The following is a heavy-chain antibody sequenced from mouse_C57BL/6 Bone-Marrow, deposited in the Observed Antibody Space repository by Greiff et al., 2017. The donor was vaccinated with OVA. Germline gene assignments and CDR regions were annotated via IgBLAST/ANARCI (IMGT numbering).Heavy chain of an antibody. CDR3: ARWGPTVPGWFAY. Sequence: QVQLQQPGAELVKPGASVKMSCKASGYTFTSYWITWVKQRPGQGLEWIGDIYPGSGSTNYNEKFKSKATLTVDTSSSTAYMQLSSLTSEDSAVYYCARWGPTVPGWFAYWGQGTLVTVSA. CDR2: IYPGSGST. V-gene: IGHV1-55*01. D-gene: IGHD1-1*01. J-gene: IGHJ3*01. CDR1: GYTFTSYW.